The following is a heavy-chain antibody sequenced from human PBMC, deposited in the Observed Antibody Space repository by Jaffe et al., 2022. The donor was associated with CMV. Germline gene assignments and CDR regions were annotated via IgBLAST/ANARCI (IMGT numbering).Heavy chain of an antibody. J-gene: IGHJ6*03. CDR3: TTNFWSGYPNYYYYYMDV. V-gene: IGHV3-15*01. Sequence: EVQLVESGGGLVKPGGSLRLSCAASGFTFSNAWMSWVRQAPGKGLEWVGRIKSKTDGGTTDYAAPVKGRFTISRDDSKNTLYLQMNSLKTEDTAVYYCTTNFWSGYPNYYYYYMDVWGKGTTVTVSS. CDR1: GFTFSNAW. CDR2: IKSKTDGGTT. D-gene: IGHD3-3*01.